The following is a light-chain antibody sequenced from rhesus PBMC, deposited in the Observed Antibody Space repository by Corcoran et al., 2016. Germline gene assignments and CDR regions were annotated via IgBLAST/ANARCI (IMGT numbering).Light chain of an antibody. CDR3: QQYTSIPYG. V-gene: IGKV1-22*01. CDR1: QGIFNR. CDR2: NAS. Sequence: DIQMTQSPSSLSASVGDTVTITCRASQGIFNRLAWYQQKPGKAPNLLIYNASSLQSGVPSRFSGSGSGTDFTLTISSLQSEDFATYYCQQYTSIPYGFGQGTKVEIK. J-gene: IGKJ2*01.